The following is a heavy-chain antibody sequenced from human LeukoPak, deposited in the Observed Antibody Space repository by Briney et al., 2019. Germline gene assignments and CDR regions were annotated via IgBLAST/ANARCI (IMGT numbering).Heavy chain of an antibody. D-gene: IGHD3-10*01. CDR3: ARGWFGPDS. J-gene: IGHJ3*02. CDR2: ISNEGTTT. V-gene: IGHV3-74*01. CDR1: GFTFSGRS. Sequence: GESLRLSCAASGFTFSGRSMHWVRQAPGKGLVWISGISNEGTTTNYADSVEGRFTISRDNAKNTLYLQMKSLRAEDTAVYYCARGWFGPDSWDQGTMVTVSS.